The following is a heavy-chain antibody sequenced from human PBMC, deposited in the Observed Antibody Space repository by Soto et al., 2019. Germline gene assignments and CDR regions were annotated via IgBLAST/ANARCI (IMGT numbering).Heavy chain of an antibody. CDR2: IYVTGAV. V-gene: IGHV4-31*03. D-gene: IGHD2-21*01. CDR3: ARLRIATNNYKWFDP. CDR1: VAALNSGNYY. J-gene: IGHJ5*02. Sequence: PSETVSLTCSFSVAALNSGNYYCSWIRQVPGKGLEWIGHIYVTGAVDYNPSLRDRITISQDTSERQFSLNLRLVTAADTAVYYCARLRIATNNYKWFDPWGQGTLVSVSS.